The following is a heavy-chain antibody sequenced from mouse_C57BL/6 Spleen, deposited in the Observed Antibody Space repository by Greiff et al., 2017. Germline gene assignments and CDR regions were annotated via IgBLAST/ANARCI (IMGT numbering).Heavy chain of an antibody. D-gene: IGHD2-5*01. J-gene: IGHJ4*01. CDR3: ARDYYSNGNYAMDY. CDR2: INPNNGGT. Sequence: VQLQQSGPELVKPGASVKISCKASGYTFTDYYMNWVKQSHGKSLEWIGDINPNNGGTSYNQKFKGKATLTVDKSSSTAYMELRSLTSEDSAVYYCARDYYSNGNYAMDYWGQGTSVTVSS. V-gene: IGHV1-26*01. CDR1: GYTFTDYY.